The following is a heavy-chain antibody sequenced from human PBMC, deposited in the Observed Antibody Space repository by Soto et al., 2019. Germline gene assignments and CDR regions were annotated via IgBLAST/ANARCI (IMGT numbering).Heavy chain of an antibody. CDR1: GYTFTSYA. CDR2: INAGNGNT. Sequence: QVQLVQSGAEVKKPGASVKVSCKSSGYTFTSYAMHWVRQAPGQRREWMGWINAGNGNTNYSQKFQGRVTITRDPYASRAYMELSSLRSEDTAVYYCARGAQDIVVVPAGLPHSYYYMEVWGKGTTVTVSS. V-gene: IGHV1-3*01. CDR3: ARGAQDIVVVPAGLPHSYYYMEV. J-gene: IGHJ6*03. D-gene: IGHD2-2*01.